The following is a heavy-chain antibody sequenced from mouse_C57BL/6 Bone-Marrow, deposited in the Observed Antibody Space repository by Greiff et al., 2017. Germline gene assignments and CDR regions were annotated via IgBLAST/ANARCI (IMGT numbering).Heavy chain of an antibody. CDR3: TRDSPEFDY. J-gene: IGHJ2*01. Sequence: DLQLVESGEGLVKPGGSLKLSCAASGFTFSSYAMSWVRQTPEKRLEWVAYISSGGDYIYYADTVKGRFTISRDNARNTLYLQMSSLKSEDTAMYYCTRDSPEFDYWGQGTTLTVSS. CDR2: ISSGGDYI. V-gene: IGHV5-9-1*02. CDR1: GFTFSSYA.